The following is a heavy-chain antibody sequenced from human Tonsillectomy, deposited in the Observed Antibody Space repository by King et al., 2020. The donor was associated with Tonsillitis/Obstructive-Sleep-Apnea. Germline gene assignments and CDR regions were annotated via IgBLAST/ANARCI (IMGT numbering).Heavy chain of an antibody. J-gene: IGHJ4*02. CDR2: IKSKTDGGTT. Sequence: VQLVESGGGLVKPGGSLRLSCAASGFTFSNAWMSWVRQAPGKGLEWVGRIKSKTDGGTTDYAASVKGRFTISRDDSKNTLYLQMNSLKTADTAVYYCATDGDSYGFLRGFDYWGQGTLVTVSS. CDR3: ATDGDSYGFLRGFDY. D-gene: IGHD5-18*01. CDR1: GFTFSNAW. V-gene: IGHV3-15*01.